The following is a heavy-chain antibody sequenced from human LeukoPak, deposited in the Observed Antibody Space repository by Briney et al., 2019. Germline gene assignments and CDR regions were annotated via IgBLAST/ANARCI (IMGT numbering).Heavy chain of an antibody. Sequence: PGGSLRLSCAASGFTFSSYSMNWVRQAPGKGLEWVSSISSSSSYIYYADSVKGRFTISRDNAENSLYLQMNSLRAEDTAVYYCARDGTDGYNYFDYWGQGTLVTVSS. V-gene: IGHV3-21*03. J-gene: IGHJ4*02. CDR1: GFTFSSYS. D-gene: IGHD5-24*01. CDR3: ARDGTDGYNYFDY. CDR2: ISSSSSYI.